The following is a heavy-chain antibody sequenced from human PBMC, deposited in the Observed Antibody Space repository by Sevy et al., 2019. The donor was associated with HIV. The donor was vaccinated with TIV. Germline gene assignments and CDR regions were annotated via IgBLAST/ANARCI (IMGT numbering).Heavy chain of an antibody. D-gene: IGHD5-18*01. V-gene: IGHV4-59*01. Sequence: SETLSLTCSVSGDLSSFYWTWIRQPPGKGLEWIGYISYTGNTNYNPSLKSRVTLSVDTSKNQFSLNLRSVTAADTAVYYCARVDTALVRASDIWGPGTMVTVSS. CDR2: ISYTGNT. CDR1: GDLSSFY. J-gene: IGHJ3*02. CDR3: ARVDTALVRASDI.